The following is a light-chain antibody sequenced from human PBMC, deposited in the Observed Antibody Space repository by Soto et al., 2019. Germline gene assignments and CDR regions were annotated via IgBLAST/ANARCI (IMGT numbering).Light chain of an antibody. CDR1: SSNIGSNT. CDR3: ATWDDSLNGWV. J-gene: IGLJ3*02. Sequence: QSVLTQPPSASGTPGQRVTISCSGSSSNIGSNTVNWYQQLPGTAPKLLIYRDNQRPSGVPDRFSGSKSGTSASLAISGLQFEDEADYHCATWDDSLNGWVFGGGTKLTVL. V-gene: IGLV1-44*01. CDR2: RDN.